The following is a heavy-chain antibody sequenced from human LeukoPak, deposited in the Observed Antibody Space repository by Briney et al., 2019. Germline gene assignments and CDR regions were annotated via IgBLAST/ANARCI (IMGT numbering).Heavy chain of an antibody. CDR2: INYSGST. V-gene: IGHV4-38-2*02. D-gene: IGHD4-11*01. CDR3: ARSELNDYSRY. J-gene: IGHJ4*02. CDR1: GYSISSGYQ. Sequence: PSETLSLTCSVSGYSISSGYQWGWIRQSPGQGLEWLGSINYSGSTYDNRSLKSRVTLSIDTSKNQFSLNVRAVTAADTAVYYCARSELNDYSRYWGQGILVIVSS.